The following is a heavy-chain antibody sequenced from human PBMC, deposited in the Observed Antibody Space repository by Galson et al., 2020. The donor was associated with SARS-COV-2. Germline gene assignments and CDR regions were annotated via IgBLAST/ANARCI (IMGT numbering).Heavy chain of an antibody. Sequence: GGSLRLSCAASGFTFSSYWMSWVRQAPGKGLEWVANIKQNGSDKYYMDSVKGRFTISRDNAKNSLYLQMNSLRAEDTAVYYCAREEEISGRYYWASRYFFDYWGQGTLVTVSS. CDR3: AREEEISGRYYWASRYFFDY. D-gene: IGHD3-10*01. V-gene: IGHV3-7*01. J-gene: IGHJ4*02. CDR2: IKQNGSDK. CDR1: GFTFSSYW.